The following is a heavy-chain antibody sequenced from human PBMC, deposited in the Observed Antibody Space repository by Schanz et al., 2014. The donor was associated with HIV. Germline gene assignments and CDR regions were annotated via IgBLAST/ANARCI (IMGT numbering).Heavy chain of an antibody. CDR1: GFTFSSYA. J-gene: IGHJ4*02. Sequence: VQLLESGGGLVQPGGSPRLSCTTSGFTFSSYAMSWVRQAPGKGLEWVAVIWYDGSNKYYADSVKGRFTISRDNSKKTLYLQMNSLRAEDTAVYYCVRGRYFDWLLPYWGQGTLVTVSS. D-gene: IGHD3-9*01. V-gene: IGHV3-33*08. CDR3: VRGRYFDWLLPY. CDR2: IWYDGSNK.